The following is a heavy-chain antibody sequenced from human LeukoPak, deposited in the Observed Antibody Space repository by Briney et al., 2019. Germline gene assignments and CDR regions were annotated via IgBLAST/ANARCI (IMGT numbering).Heavy chain of an antibody. D-gene: IGHD4-11*01. CDR3: ASHPSDDYQKPYYFDY. CDR2: IYYSGST. J-gene: IGHJ4*02. V-gene: IGHV4-61*01. CDR1: GGSVSSGSYY. Sequence: SETLSLTCTVSGGSVSSGSYYWSWIRQPPGKGLEWIGYIYYSGSTNYNPSLKSRVTISVDTSKNQFSLKLSSVTAADTAVYYCASHPSDDYQKPYYFDYWGQGTLVTVSS.